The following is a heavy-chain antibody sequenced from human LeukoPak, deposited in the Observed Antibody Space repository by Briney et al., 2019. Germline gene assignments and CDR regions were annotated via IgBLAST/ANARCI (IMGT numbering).Heavy chain of an antibody. CDR1: GGSISSYF. Sequence: SETLSLTCTVSGGSISSYFWYWIRQPPGKGLEVIGYIHSSGSTNYNPSLKTRVTISVDTSKNQFSLNLSSVTAADTAVYYCARPAYCGANCYYYFDYWGQGTLATVSS. CDR2: IHSSGST. J-gene: IGHJ4*02. V-gene: IGHV4-59*01. CDR3: ARPAYCGANCYYYFDY. D-gene: IGHD2-21*02.